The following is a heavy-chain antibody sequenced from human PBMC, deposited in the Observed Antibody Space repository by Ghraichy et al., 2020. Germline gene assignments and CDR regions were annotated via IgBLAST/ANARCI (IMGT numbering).Heavy chain of an antibody. J-gene: IGHJ2*01. D-gene: IGHD6-13*01. CDR2: ISGSSSYI. CDR3: ARGAAAGYWYFDL. CDR1: GFTFSSYS. V-gene: IGHV3-21*01. Sequence: GGSLRLSCAASGFTFSSYSMNWVRQAPGKGLEWVSSISGSSSYIYYADSVKGRFTISRDNAKNSLYLQMNSLRAEDTAVYYCARGAAAGYWYFDLWGRGTLVTVSS.